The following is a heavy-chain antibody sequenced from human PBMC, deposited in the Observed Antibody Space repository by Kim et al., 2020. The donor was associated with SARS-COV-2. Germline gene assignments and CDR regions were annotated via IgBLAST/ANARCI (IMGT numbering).Heavy chain of an antibody. CDR3: ARIGDY. D-gene: IGHD2-15*01. V-gene: IGHV5-51*01. J-gene: IGHJ4*02. CDR2: YPGDSDT. Sequence: YPGDSDTRYSPSFQGQVTISADKSISTAYLQWSSLKASDTAMYYGARIGDYWGQGTLVTVSS.